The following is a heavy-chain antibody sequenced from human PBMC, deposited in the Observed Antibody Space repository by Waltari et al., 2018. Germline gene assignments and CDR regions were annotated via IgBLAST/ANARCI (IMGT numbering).Heavy chain of an antibody. D-gene: IGHD2-15*01. CDR3: ARLSLRDSHYYFDY. Sequence: VSGGSISSNTHYWGWSRQPPGKGLEWIGSIYYSGSTYYNPSLKSRVTISVDTSKTQFSLKLSSVTAADTTVYYCARLSLRDSHYYFDYWGQGTLVTVSS. CDR1: GGSISSNTHY. CDR2: IYYSGST. J-gene: IGHJ4*02. V-gene: IGHV4-39*01.